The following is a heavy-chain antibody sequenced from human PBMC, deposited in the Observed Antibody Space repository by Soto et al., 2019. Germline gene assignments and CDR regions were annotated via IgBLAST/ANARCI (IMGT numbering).Heavy chain of an antibody. CDR1: GFTFSDYG. D-gene: IGHD2-2*02. J-gene: IGHJ6*02. V-gene: IGHV3-30*18. CDR3: AKDHGFDEFQLLYYSYSGLDV. CDR2: ISYDSTNK. Sequence: GGSLRLSCAASGFTFSDYGMHWVRQAPGKGLEWVAVISYDSTNKYYGDSVKGRFTISRDNSKNTLYLQMNSLRAEDRAVHYCAKDHGFDEFQLLYYSYSGLDVWGQGTTVTSP.